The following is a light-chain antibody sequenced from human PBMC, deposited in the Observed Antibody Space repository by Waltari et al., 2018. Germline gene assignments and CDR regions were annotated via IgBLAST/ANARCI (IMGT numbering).Light chain of an antibody. Sequence: DIQMTQSPSSLSASVGDRVTITCRASQSISSYLNWYQQKPGKAPKLLIYAASSLQSGVPSRFSGSGSGTEFTLTISSLQPEECATYYCQQSYSTPTFGPGTKVDIK. J-gene: IGKJ3*01. CDR1: QSISSY. CDR3: QQSYSTPT. V-gene: IGKV1-39*01. CDR2: AAS.